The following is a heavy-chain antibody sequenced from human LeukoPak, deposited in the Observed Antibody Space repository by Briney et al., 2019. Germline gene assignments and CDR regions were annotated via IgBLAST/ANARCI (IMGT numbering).Heavy chain of an antibody. CDR2: IYYSGST. CDR1: GGSISSSSYN. J-gene: IGHJ4*02. CDR3: ARGGSGWETFDY. V-gene: IGHV4-39*07. Sequence: SETLSLTCTVSGGSISSSSYNWGWIRQPPGKGLEWIGTIYYSGSTYYNPSLKSRVTISVDTSKNQFSLRLSSVTAADTAVYYCARGGSGWETFDYWGQGTLVTVSS. D-gene: IGHD6-19*01.